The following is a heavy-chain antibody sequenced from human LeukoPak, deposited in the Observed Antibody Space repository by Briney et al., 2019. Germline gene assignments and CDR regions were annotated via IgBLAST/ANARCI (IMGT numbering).Heavy chain of an antibody. Sequence: GGSLRLSCAASGFTVSSNYINWVRQAPGKGLEWVSLIYSGGTTYYADSVKGRFTISRDNSKNTVYLKMNSLTAEDTGLYYCARDATTAVGWVYMDVWGKGTTVTISS. J-gene: IGHJ6*03. CDR1: GFTVSSNY. D-gene: IGHD6-13*01. CDR3: ARDATTAVGWVYMDV. CDR2: IYSGGTT. V-gene: IGHV3-53*01.